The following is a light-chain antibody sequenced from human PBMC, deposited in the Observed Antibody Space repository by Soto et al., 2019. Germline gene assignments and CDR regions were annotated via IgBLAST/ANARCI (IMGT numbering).Light chain of an antibody. CDR3: QQYNPYSST. Sequence: DIQMTQSPSTLSASVGDRVTITCRASQSISSWLAWFQQKPGKAPKLLIYKASRLQSGVPSRFSGSESATEFNLTISSLQPDDFATYYCQQYNPYSSTFGQGTKLEIK. V-gene: IGKV1-5*03. CDR1: QSISSW. CDR2: KAS. J-gene: IGKJ2*01.